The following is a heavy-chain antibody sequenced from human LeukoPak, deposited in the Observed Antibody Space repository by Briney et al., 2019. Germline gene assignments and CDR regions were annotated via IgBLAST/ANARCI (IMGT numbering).Heavy chain of an antibody. V-gene: IGHV3-7*03. CDR3: ARIGYSSSSFDY. CDR1: GGSVSSGSYY. D-gene: IGHD6-6*01. J-gene: IGHJ4*02. Sequence: ETLSLTCTVSGGSVSSGSYYWSWIRQPPGKGLEWVANIKQDGSTKYYLDSVKGRLTVSRDNAKNSVFLQINSLRAEDTAIYYCARIGYSSSSFDYWGQGTLVTVSS. CDR2: IKQDGSTK.